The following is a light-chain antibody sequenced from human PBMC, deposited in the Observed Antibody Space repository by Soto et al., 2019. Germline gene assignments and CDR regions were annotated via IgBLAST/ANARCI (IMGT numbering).Light chain of an antibody. Sequence: QSPLSHPPSVSVSPGQSVTIACTGTSTDFVSYNRVSWYQQPPGTAPKLMIYEVSKRPSGVPDRFSGSKSGNTASLTISGLQAADEADYYCSLYTSENAYVFGTGTKV. CDR1: STDFVSYNR. CDR3: SLYTSENAYV. J-gene: IGLJ1*01. CDR2: EVS. V-gene: IGLV2-18*01.